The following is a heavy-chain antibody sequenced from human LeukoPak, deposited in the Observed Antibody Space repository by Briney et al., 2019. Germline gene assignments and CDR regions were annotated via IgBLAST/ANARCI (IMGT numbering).Heavy chain of an antibody. V-gene: IGHV4-59*08. CDR3: ARRDGYRSGGTCGYFYMDV. Sequence: SETLSLTCTVSGGSISSYHWSWIRQPPGKGLEWLGYIYYSGSTNYNPSLKSRVTISVDTSKSQFSLKLTSVTAADTAVYYCARRDGYRSGGTCGYFYMDVWGKGTTVTVSS. D-gene: IGHD2-15*01. CDR2: IYYSGST. CDR1: GGSISSYH. J-gene: IGHJ6*03.